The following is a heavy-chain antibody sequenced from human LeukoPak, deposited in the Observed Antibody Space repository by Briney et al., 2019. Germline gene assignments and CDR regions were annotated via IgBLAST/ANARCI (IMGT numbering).Heavy chain of an antibody. CDR3: ARGGGDDAFDI. CDR2: IYSGGST. Sequence: GGSLRLSCAASGFTFSSYGMHWVRQAPGKGLEWVSVIYSGGSTYYADSVKGRFTISRDNSKNTLYLQMNSLRAEDTAVYYCARGGGDDAFDIWGQGTMVTVSS. CDR1: GFTFSSYG. V-gene: IGHV3-NL1*01. D-gene: IGHD2-15*01. J-gene: IGHJ3*02.